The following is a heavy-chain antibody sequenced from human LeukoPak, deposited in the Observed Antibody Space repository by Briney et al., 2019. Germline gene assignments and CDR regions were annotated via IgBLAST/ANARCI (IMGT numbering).Heavy chain of an antibody. CDR3: ARLNVGELLDY. J-gene: IGHJ4*02. CDR1: GGSISGYY. D-gene: IGHD1-7*01. Sequence: SETLSLTCTVSGGSISGYYWSWIRQPPGKGLEWIGYIYYTGSTNYNPSLKSRVTISLDTSKNQFPLKLSSVTAADTAVYYCARLNVGELLDYWGQGTLVTVSS. CDR2: IYYTGST. V-gene: IGHV4-59*01.